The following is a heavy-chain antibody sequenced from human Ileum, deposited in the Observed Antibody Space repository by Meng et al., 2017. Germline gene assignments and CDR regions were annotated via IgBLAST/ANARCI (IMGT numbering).Heavy chain of an antibody. CDR1: GLNFNKYS. Sequence: EVQLVESGGGLVKPGGSLRLSCAASGLNFNKYSMNWVRQAPGKGLEWVSSLSPSSSYIYYADSVKGRFTISRDNAKNSVYLQMNSLRAEDTAVYYCARKGYYTDTSGFYPTDNWFDPWGQGTLVTVSS. D-gene: IGHD3-22*01. CDR3: ARKGYYTDTSGFYPTDNWFDP. V-gene: IGHV3-21*01. CDR2: LSPSSSYI. J-gene: IGHJ5*02.